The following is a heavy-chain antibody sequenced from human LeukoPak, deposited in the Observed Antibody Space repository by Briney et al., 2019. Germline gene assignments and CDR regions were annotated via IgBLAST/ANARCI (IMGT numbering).Heavy chain of an antibody. Sequence: PGGSLRLSCAASGFTFSSYGMHWVRQAPGKGLEWVAVISYDGSNKYYADSVKGRFTISRDNSKNTLYLQMNSLRAEDTAVYYCAKTPFLSSTDYTPSDYRGQGTLVTVSS. CDR2: ISYDGSNK. V-gene: IGHV3-30*18. D-gene: IGHD3-3*01. CDR1: GFTFSSYG. CDR3: AKTPFLSSTDYTPSDY. J-gene: IGHJ4*02.